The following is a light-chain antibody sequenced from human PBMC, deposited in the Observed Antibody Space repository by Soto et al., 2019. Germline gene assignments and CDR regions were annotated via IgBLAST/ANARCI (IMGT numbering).Light chain of an antibody. Sequence: ILLTQSPGTLSLSPWERATLSCRASQSVSSNYLAWYQQKPGQAPRPLIYAASSRATGIPDRFSGGGSGTDFTLTISRLEPEDFAVYYCQQCSSSPLTFGQGTKVDIK. J-gene: IGKJ1*01. CDR2: AAS. CDR3: QQCSSSPLT. CDR1: QSVSSNY. V-gene: IGKV3-20*01.